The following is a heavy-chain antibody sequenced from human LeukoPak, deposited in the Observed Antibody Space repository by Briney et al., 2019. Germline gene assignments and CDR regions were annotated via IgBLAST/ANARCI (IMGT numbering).Heavy chain of an antibody. CDR2: INHSGST. CDR3: ERASPLGLNWFDP. CDR1: GGSFSGYY. Sequence: SETLSLTCAVYGGSFSGYYWSWIRQPPGKGLEWIGEINHSGSTNYNPSLKSRVTISVDTSKNQFSLKLSSVTAADTAVYYCERASPLGLNWFDPWGQGTLVTVSS. V-gene: IGHV4-34*01. J-gene: IGHJ5*02. D-gene: IGHD3/OR15-3a*01.